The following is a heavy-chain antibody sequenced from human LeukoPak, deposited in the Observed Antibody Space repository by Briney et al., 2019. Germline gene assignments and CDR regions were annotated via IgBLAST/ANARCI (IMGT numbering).Heavy chain of an antibody. J-gene: IGHJ4*02. Sequence: GGSLRLSCAASGFTVSSNYMSWVRQAPGKGLEWVSVIYSGGSTYYADSVKGRFTFSRDNSKNTLDLQMNSLRPEDTALYYCAKERGVGYLIDYWGQGTLVTVSS. CDR3: AKERGVGYLIDY. V-gene: IGHV3-53*05. CDR2: IYSGGST. CDR1: GFTVSSNY. D-gene: IGHD1-1*01.